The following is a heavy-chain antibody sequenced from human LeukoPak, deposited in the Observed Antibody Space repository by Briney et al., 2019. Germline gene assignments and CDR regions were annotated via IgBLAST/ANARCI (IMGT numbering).Heavy chain of an antibody. CDR3: ARAKITAADIDRPFDP. CDR1: GGSISSGSYD. J-gene: IGHJ5*02. D-gene: IGHD6-13*01. V-gene: IGHV4-61*10. CDR2: IYYSGST. Sequence: PSETLSLTCTVSGGSISSGSYDWYWIRQPAGKGLEWIGYIYYSGSTNYNPSLKSRVTISVDTSKNQFSLKLSSVTAADTALYYCARAKITAADIDRPFDPWGQGTLVTVSS.